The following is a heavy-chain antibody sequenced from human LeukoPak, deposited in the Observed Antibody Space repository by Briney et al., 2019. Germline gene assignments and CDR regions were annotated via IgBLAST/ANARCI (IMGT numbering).Heavy chain of an antibody. V-gene: IGHV3-23*01. D-gene: IGHD4-17*01. CDR2: ITGSGDTT. CDR3: AQAGYGDYVHY. Sequence: GGSLRLSCAASGFTFSSHGMNWVRQAPGKGLEWVSGITGSGDTTYYADSVKGRFTISRDNSKNTLYLQMNSLRAEDTAVYYCAQAGYGDYVHYWGQGTLVTVSS. J-gene: IGHJ4*02. CDR1: GFTFSSHG.